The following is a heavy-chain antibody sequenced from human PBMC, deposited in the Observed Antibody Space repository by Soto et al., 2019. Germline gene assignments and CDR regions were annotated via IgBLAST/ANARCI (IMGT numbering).Heavy chain of an antibody. J-gene: IGHJ4*02. V-gene: IGHV1-69*14. CDR1: GGPFSSFA. D-gene: IGHD3-3*01. Sequence: QVQLVQSGAEVKKPGSSVKVSCTTSGGPFSSFAINWVRQAPGQGLEWMGGIIPLDGTTTYAEKIQGRVTITADTSTSTAYMDLSSLTLADTAVYYCARSFTKSRRGGVAFDYWGQGTLLTVSS. CDR2: IIPLDGTT. CDR3: ARSFTKSRRGGVAFDY.